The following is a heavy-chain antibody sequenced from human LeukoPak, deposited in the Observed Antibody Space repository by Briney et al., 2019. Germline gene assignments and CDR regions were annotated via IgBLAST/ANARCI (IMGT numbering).Heavy chain of an antibody. CDR1: GYTFTSYA. Sequence: ASVKVSCKASGYTFTSYAMHWVRQAPGQRLEWMGWINAGNGNTKYSQKFQGRVTITRDTSASTAYMELSSLRSEDTAVYYCARVVQWLADAFDIRGQGTMVTVSS. V-gene: IGHV1-3*01. D-gene: IGHD6-19*01. CDR2: INAGNGNT. CDR3: ARVVQWLADAFDI. J-gene: IGHJ3*02.